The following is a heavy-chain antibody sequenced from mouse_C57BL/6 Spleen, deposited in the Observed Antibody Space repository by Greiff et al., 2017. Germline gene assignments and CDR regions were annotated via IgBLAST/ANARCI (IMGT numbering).Heavy chain of an antibody. CDR1: GYTFTSYW. J-gene: IGHJ2*01. Sequence: QVQLQQPGAEPVKPGASVKLSCKASGYTFTSYWMHWVKQRPGRGLEWIGRIDPGDGDTNYNGKFKGKDTLTADKSSSTAYMQLSSLTSEDSAVYFSARSTTVVAFDYWGQGTTLTVSS. CDR2: IDPGDGDT. CDR3: ARSTTVVAFDY. V-gene: IGHV1-62-3*01. D-gene: IGHD1-1*01.